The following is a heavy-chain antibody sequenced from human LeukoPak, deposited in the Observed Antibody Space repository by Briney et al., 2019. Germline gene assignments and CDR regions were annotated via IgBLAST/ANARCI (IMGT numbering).Heavy chain of an antibody. CDR3: AGDGVGVLPGDAFDI. CDR2: INLDGTDI. CDR1: GFSFSTHS. J-gene: IGHJ3*02. V-gene: IGHV3-21*05. Sequence: PGGSLTLSCAASGFSFSTHSMNWVRQAPGKGLEWISFINLDGTDIHYGESVKGRFTISRDNAKNSLYLQMHTLRAEDTAVCYCAGDGVGVLPGDAFDIWSQGTMVTVSS. D-gene: IGHD1-26*01.